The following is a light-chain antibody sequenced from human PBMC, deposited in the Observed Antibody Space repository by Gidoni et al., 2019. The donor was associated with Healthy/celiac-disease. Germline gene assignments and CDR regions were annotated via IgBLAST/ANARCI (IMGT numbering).Light chain of an antibody. V-gene: IGKV3-11*01. CDR2: DAS. J-gene: IGKJ1*01. CDR1: QSVSSY. CDR3: QQRST. Sequence: EIVLTQSPATLPLSPGERATLSCRASQSVSSYLAWYQQKPGQAPRLLIYDASNRATGIPARFSGSGSGTDFTLTISSLEPEDFAVYYCQQRSTFGQGTKVEIK.